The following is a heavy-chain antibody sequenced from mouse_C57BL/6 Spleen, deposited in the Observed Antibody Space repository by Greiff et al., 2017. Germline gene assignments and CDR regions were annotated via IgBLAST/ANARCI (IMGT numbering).Heavy chain of an antibody. CDR2: ILPGSGST. V-gene: IGHV1-9*01. CDR3: ARCEIYYYGSSHYYAMDY. J-gene: IGHJ4*01. CDR1: GYTFTGYW. Sequence: VQLVESGAELMKPGASVKLSCKATGYTFTGYWIEWVKQRPGHGLEWIGEILPGSGSTNYNEKFKGKATFTADTSSNTAYMQLSSLTTEDSAIYYCARCEIYYYGSSHYYAMDYWGQGTSVTVSS. D-gene: IGHD1-1*01.